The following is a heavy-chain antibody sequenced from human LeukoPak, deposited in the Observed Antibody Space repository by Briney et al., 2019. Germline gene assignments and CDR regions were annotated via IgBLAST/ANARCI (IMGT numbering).Heavy chain of an antibody. CDR3: ARDGPYYYDSSGYYDAFDI. J-gene: IGHJ3*02. D-gene: IGHD3-22*01. V-gene: IGHV4-4*07. CDR2: IYTSGST. Sequence: SETLSLTCTVSGGSISSYYWSWIRQPAGKGLEWIGRIYTSGSTYYNPSLKSRVTMSLDTSKNQFSLKLSSVTAADTAVYYCARDGPYYYDSSGYYDAFDIWGQGTMVTVSS. CDR1: GGSISSYY.